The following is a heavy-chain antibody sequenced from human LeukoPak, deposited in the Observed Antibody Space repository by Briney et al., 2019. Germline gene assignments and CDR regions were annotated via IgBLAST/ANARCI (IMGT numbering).Heavy chain of an antibody. CDR1: GYSISSGYY. V-gene: IGHV4-38-2*01. D-gene: IGHD5-24*01. CDR2: IYRSGNT. Sequence: SETLSLTCAVSGYSISSGYYWGWIRQPPGKGLEWIGAIYRSGNTYYNPSLKSRVTISVDMSKNQFSLKLSSVTAADTAAYYCARFSDGYSLGGYYFDYWGQGTLVTVSS. J-gene: IGHJ4*02. CDR3: ARFSDGYSLGGYYFDY.